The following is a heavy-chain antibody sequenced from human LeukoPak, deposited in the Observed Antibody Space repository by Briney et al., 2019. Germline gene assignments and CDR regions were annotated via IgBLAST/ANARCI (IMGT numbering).Heavy chain of an antibody. J-gene: IGHJ4*02. V-gene: IGHV4-30-2*01. CDR2: IYHSGST. D-gene: IGHD3-10*01. Sequence: PSETLSLTCAVSGGSISSGGYSWSWIRQPPGKGLEWIGYIYHSGSTYYNPSLKSRVTISVGRSKNQFSLKLSSVTAADTAVYYCARVNYYGSGSYYNEGSRYFDYWGQGTLVTVSS. CDR1: GGSISSGGYS. CDR3: ARVNYYGSGSYYNEGSRYFDY.